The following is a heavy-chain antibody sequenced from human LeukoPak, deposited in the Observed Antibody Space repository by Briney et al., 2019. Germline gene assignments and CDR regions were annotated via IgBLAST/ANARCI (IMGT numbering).Heavy chain of an antibody. D-gene: IGHD2-2*01. J-gene: IGHJ4*02. CDR1: GYTFTSYG. Sequence: GASVKVSCKASGYTFTSYGISWVRQAPGQGLEWMGWISAYNGNTNYAQKLQGRVTMTRDTSISTAYMELSRLRSDDTAVYYCAKDRALSRSTSPDYWGQGTLVTVSS. CDR3: AKDRALSRSTSPDY. V-gene: IGHV1-18*01. CDR2: ISAYNGNT.